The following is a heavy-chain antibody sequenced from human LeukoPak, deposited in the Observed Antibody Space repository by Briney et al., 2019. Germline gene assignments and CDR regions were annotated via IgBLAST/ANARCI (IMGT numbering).Heavy chain of an antibody. CDR3: ARETPRRGETRDGYR. CDR2: IKEDGSET. D-gene: IGHD5-24*01. J-gene: IGHJ4*02. CDR1: GFTFSSYS. Sequence: GGSLRLSCAASGFTFSSYSMNWVRLVPGKGLECLANIKEDGSETYYADSVKGRFTISRDNPKNLLFLQINSLRVEDTAVYYCARETPRRGETRDGYRWGQGTVVTVSS. V-gene: IGHV3-7*01.